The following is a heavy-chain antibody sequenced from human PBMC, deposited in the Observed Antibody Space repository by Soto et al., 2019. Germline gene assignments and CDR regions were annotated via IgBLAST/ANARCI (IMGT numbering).Heavy chain of an antibody. V-gene: IGHV4-39*01. CDR3: ARSGSYSSSWYYYYMDV. J-gene: IGHJ6*03. D-gene: IGHD6-13*01. CDR2: IYYSGST. CDR1: GGSISSSSYY. Sequence: SETLSLTCTVSGGSISSSSYYWGWIRQPPGKGLEWIGSIYYSGSTYYNPSLKSRVTISVDTSKNQFSLKLSSVTAADTAVYYCARSGSYSSSWYYYYMDVWGKGTTVT.